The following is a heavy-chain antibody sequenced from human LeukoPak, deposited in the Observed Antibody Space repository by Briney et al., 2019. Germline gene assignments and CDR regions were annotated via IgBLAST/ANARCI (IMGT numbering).Heavy chain of an antibody. CDR2: IKSKTDGETT. CDR1: GFSFSNAW. J-gene: IGHJ4*02. V-gene: IGHV3-15*01. D-gene: IGHD2-15*01. Sequence: GGSLRLSCAASGFSFSNAWMSWVRQAPGKGLEWVGRIKSKTDGETTDYAAPVKGRFTISRDDPKNTLYLQMNSLKTEDTAVYYCTTEDMADYWGQGTLVTVPS. CDR3: TTEDMADY.